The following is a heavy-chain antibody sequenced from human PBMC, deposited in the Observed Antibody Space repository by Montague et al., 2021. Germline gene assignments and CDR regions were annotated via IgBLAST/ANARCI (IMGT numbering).Heavy chain of an antibody. Sequence: STNYNPSLKSRVTISLDTSKNQFSLKVSSVTAADTAVYYCAREWVSYYDSSGYGAAFDIWGKGTMVTVSS. J-gene: IGHJ3*02. CDR3: AREWVSYYDSSGYGAAFDI. D-gene: IGHD3-22*01. V-gene: IGHV4-59*01. CDR2: ST.